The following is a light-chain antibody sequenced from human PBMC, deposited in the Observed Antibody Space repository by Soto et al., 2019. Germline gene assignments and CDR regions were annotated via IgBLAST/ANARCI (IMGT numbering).Light chain of an antibody. Sequence: EIVLIQSPATLSLSPGERATLSCRASQSVSSSLAWYQQNPGQAPRLLIFDASNRATGIPVRFSGSGSGTDFTLTISSLEPEDFAVYYCQQRYNWPPLTFGGGTKVAIK. CDR3: QQRYNWPPLT. J-gene: IGKJ4*01. CDR1: QSVSSS. V-gene: IGKV3-11*01. CDR2: DAS.